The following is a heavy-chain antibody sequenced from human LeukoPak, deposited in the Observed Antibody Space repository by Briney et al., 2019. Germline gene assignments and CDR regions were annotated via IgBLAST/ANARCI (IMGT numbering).Heavy chain of an antibody. J-gene: IGHJ4*02. Sequence: VGSPRLSCAASGFTLRSYAMSWVRPAPGEGLEWVSAISASGGSTYYADSVKGRFTTSKDNSKNTLYLQMNSLRAEDTAVYYCAKSRVAATPQFFDYWGQGTLVTVSS. V-gene: IGHV3-23*01. CDR2: ISASGGST. CDR3: AKSRVAATPQFFDY. CDR1: GFTLRSYA. D-gene: IGHD2-15*01.